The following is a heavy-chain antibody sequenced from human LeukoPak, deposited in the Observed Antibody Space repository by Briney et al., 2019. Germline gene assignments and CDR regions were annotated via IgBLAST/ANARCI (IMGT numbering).Heavy chain of an antibody. CDR2: IYYSGST. CDR3: ARADILTGWAFDI. D-gene: IGHD3-9*01. V-gene: IGHV4-59*01. J-gene: IGHJ3*02. CDR1: GGSISSYY. Sequence: PSATLPLTCTVSGGSISSYYWSWIRQPPGKGLEWIGYIYYSGSTNYNPSLKSRVTISVDTSKNQVSLKLSSVTAADTAVYYCARADILTGWAFDIWGQGTMVTVSS.